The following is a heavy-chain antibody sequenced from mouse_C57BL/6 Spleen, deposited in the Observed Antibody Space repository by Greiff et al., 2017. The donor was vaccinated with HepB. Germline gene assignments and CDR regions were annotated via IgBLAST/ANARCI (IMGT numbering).Heavy chain of an antibody. CDR1: GYTFTDYE. V-gene: IGHV1-15*01. CDR2: IYPGGGYT. CDR3: ARGGANYYGSSLYWYFDV. Sequence: VQLQESGAELVRPGASVTLSCKASGYTFTDYEMHWVKQTPVHGLEWIGDIYPGGGYTNYNEKFKGKATLTADKSSSTAYMQFSSLTSEDSAIYYCARGGANYYGSSLYWYFDVGGTGTTVTVSS. D-gene: IGHD1-1*01. J-gene: IGHJ1*03.